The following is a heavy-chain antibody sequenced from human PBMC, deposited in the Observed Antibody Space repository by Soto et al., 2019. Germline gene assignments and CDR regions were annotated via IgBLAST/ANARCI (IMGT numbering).Heavy chain of an antibody. D-gene: IGHD3-10*01. Sequence: PSETLSLTCTVSGGSISSYYWSWIRQPPGKGLEWIGYIYYSGSTNYNPSLKSRVTISVDTSKNQFSLKLSSVTAADTAVYYCARGDPLLWFGDKVYYGMEVWGQGATVTVSS. J-gene: IGHJ6*02. CDR2: IYYSGST. CDR1: GGSISSYY. V-gene: IGHV4-59*01. CDR3: ARGDPLLWFGDKVYYGMEV.